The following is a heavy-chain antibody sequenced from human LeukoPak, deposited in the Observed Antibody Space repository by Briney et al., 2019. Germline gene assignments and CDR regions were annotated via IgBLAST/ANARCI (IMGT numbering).Heavy chain of an antibody. Sequence: GGSLRLSCAASGFTFSSYSMNWVRQAPGKGLEWVSSISSSSSYIYYADSVKGRFTISRDNAKNSLYLQMNSLRAEDTAVYYCARARPAIAVAGLGVWGQGTTVTVSS. CDR2: ISSSSSYI. V-gene: IGHV3-21*01. D-gene: IGHD6-19*01. CDR1: GFTFSSYS. J-gene: IGHJ6*02. CDR3: ARARPAIAVAGLGV.